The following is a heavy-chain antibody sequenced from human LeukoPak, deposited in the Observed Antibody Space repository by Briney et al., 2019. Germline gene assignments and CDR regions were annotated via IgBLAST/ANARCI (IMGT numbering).Heavy chain of an antibody. CDR1: GGSISSGGYS. CDR3: ARDSTFLGYDSSGYYGFDY. Sequence: PSQTLSLTCAVSGGSISSGGYSWSWIRQPPGQGLEWIGYIYHSGSTYYNPSLKSRVTISVDRSKNQFSLKLSSVTAADTAVYYCARDSTFLGYDSSGYYGFDYWGQGTLVTVSS. D-gene: IGHD3-22*01. V-gene: IGHV4-30-2*01. CDR2: IYHSGST. J-gene: IGHJ4*02.